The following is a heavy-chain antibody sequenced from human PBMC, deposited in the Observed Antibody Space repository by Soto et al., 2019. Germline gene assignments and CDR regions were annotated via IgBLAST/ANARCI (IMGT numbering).Heavy chain of an antibody. CDR2: INPSGGST. CDR3: AGSRLKTRWGLGY. Sequence: QVQLVQSGAEVKKPGASVKVSCKASGYTFTSYYMHWVRQAPGQGLEWMGIINPSGGSTSYAQKLQGRVTMTGDTSTSTVYMELSSLRSEDTAVYYCAGSRLKTRWGLGYWGQGTLVTVSS. CDR1: GYTFTSYY. V-gene: IGHV1-46*01. J-gene: IGHJ4*02. D-gene: IGHD3-16*01.